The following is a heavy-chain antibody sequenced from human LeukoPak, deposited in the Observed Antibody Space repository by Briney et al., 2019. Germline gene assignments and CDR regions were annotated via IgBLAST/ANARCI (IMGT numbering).Heavy chain of an antibody. CDR3: VKDPRDTYGTNWFVS. CDR2: ISGTGGAT. J-gene: IGHJ5*01. CDR1: GFSFGNYA. V-gene: IGHV3-23*01. D-gene: IGHD2-21*01. Sequence: GGSPRLSCVASGFSFGNYAMSWVRQAPGKGLQWVSQISGTGGATWYAGFARDRFTISRDNSKKTLYLQMSGLRVEDTAMYYCVKDPRDTYGTNWFVSWGQGTLLIVSS.